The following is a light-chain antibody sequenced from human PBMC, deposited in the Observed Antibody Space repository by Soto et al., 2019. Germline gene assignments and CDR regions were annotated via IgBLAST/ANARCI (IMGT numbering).Light chain of an antibody. CDR3: RQRSSWPLN. Sequence: PGDSATLSCRASQSVSTFLAWYQQKPGQAPRLLIYNASSRATGFPARFSGSGSGTDFTLTISSLEPEDFGVYYCRQRSSWPLNLGGGTK. J-gene: IGKJ4*01. CDR2: NAS. CDR1: QSVSTF. V-gene: IGKV3-11*01.